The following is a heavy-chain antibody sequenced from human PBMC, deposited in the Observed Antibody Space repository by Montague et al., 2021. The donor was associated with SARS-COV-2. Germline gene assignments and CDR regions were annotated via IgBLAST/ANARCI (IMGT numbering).Heavy chain of an antibody. CDR1: GFTFSTYA. D-gene: IGHD2-15*01. Sequence: SLSLSCAASGFTFSTYAMSWVRRAPGKGLEWVSAISGSGDKTCYADSVKGRFTISRDNSKNTVSLQMNSLRVEDTAVYYCAKDLFCSGGDCYFYGMDLWGQGTTGTVSS. V-gene: IGHV3-23*01. CDR2: ISGSGDKT. J-gene: IGHJ6*02. CDR3: AKDLFCSGGDCYFYGMDL.